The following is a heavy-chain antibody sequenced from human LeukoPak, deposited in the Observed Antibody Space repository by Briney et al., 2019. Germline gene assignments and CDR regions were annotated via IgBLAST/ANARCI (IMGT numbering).Heavy chain of an antibody. CDR2: ISGGSGDI. CDR1: RFTFSSYS. CDR3: ARAYYDISGYYYFDS. Sequence: GGSLRLSCAASRFTFSSYSMHWVRQAPGKGLEWVSYISGGSGDIYYADSVRGRFTISRDNAKNSLFLQMNSLRDEDTAVYYCARAYYDISGYYYFDSWGQGTLVTVSS. J-gene: IGHJ4*02. V-gene: IGHV3-48*02. D-gene: IGHD3-22*01.